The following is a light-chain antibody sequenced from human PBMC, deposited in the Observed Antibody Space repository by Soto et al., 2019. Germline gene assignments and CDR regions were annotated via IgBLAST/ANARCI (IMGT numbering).Light chain of an antibody. CDR1: QDIYNY. J-gene: IGKJ4*01. CDR2: DVS. Sequence: DLQMTQSPSSLSASVGDRVTITCQASQDIYNYLNWYQQTPGKAPKVLIYDVSNLGSGVPSRFSGSGSGTDFTLTINNLQPEDIATYYCQKGSTFGGGTKVEIK. CDR3: QKGST. V-gene: IGKV1-33*01.